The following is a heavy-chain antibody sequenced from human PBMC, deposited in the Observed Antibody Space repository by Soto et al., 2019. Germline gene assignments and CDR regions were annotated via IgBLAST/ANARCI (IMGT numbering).Heavy chain of an antibody. CDR3: AKDLDYSNYYY. CDR1: GFTFSSYA. V-gene: IGHV3-23*01. CDR2: ISGSGGST. J-gene: IGHJ4*02. D-gene: IGHD4-4*01. Sequence: GGSLRPSCAASGFTFSSYAMSWVRQAPGKGLEWVSAISGSGGSTYYADSVKGRFTISRDNSKNTLYLQMNSLRAEDTAVYYCAKDLDYSNYYYWGQGTLVTVSS.